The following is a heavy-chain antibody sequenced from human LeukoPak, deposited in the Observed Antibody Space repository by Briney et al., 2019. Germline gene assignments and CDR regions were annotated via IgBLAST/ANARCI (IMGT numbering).Heavy chain of an antibody. CDR2: INPNSGGT. CDR3: ATLWFGELLYPGFQNWFDP. D-gene: IGHD3-10*01. CDR1: GYTFTGYY. Sequence: ASVKVSCKASGYTFTGYYMHWVRQAPGQGLEWMGRINPNSGGTNYAQKFQGRVTMTRDTSISTAYMELSRLRSDDTAVYYCATLWFGELLYPGFQNWFDPWGQGTLVTVSS. V-gene: IGHV1-2*06. J-gene: IGHJ5*02.